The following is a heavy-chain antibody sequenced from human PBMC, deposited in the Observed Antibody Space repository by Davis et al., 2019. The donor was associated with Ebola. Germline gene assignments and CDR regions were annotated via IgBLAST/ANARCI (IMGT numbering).Heavy chain of an antibody. Sequence: GGSLRLSCAASGFTFSSYWMSWVRQAPGKGLEWVANIKQDGSEKYYVDSVKGRFTISRDNAKNSLYLQMNSLRAEDTAVYYCARDRLPYDSSGYYYYYYYGMDVWGKGTTVTVSS. J-gene: IGHJ6*04. V-gene: IGHV3-7*01. D-gene: IGHD3-22*01. CDR2: IKQDGSEK. CDR3: ARDRLPYDSSGYYYYYYYGMDV. CDR1: GFTFSSYW.